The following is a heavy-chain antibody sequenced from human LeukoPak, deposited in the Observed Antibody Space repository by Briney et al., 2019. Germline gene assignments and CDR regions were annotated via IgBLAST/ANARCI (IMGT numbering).Heavy chain of an antibody. V-gene: IGHV3-23*01. CDR2: ISGSGGST. CDR1: GFTFSSYA. CDR3: AKDVDYYDSSGYYRGDVERYFDY. Sequence: GGCLRLSCAASGFTFSSYAMSWVRQAPGKGLEWVSAISGSGGSTYYADSVKGRFTISRDNSKNTLYLQMNSLRAEDTAVYYCAKDVDYYDSSGYYRGDVERYFDYWGQGTLVTVSS. J-gene: IGHJ4*02. D-gene: IGHD3-22*01.